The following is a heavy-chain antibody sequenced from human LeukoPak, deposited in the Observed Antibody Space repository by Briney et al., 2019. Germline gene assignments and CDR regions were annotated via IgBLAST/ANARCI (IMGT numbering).Heavy chain of an antibody. D-gene: IGHD2-2*01. CDR2: ISYDGNNK. J-gene: IGHJ4*02. V-gene: IGHV3-30*18. Sequence: GGSLRLSCAASGFTFSSYGMHWVRQAPGKGLEWVAAISYDGNNKYYADSVKGRFTISRDNSANTLYLQMNSLRAEDTAVYYCAEDLHTSTFTDGYWGQGTLVTVSS. CDR1: GFTFSSYG. CDR3: AEDLHTSTFTDGY.